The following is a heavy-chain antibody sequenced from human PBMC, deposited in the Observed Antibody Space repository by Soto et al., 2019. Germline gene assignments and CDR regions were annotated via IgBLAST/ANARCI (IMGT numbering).Heavy chain of an antibody. D-gene: IGHD3-3*01. Sequence: QVQLVQSGAEVKKPGSSVKVSCKASGGTFSSYAISWVRQAPGQGLEWMGGIIPILGTANYAQKFQGRVTITADESTSTAYMELSSLRSEDTAVYYCAREGRGITIFGVVIIPPADAFDIWGQGTMVTVSS. CDR3: AREGRGITIFGVVIIPPADAFDI. CDR1: GGTFSSYA. J-gene: IGHJ3*02. V-gene: IGHV1-69*01. CDR2: IIPILGTA.